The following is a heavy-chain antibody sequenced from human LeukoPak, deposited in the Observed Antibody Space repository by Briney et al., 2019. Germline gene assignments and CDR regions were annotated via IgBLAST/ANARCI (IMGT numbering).Heavy chain of an antibody. D-gene: IGHD4-17*01. V-gene: IGHV5-51*01. J-gene: IGHJ5*02. CDR3: ARRGAYGDSGHWFDP. Sequence: GESLKISCKGSGYSFTSYWIGWVRQMPGKGLEWMGIIYPGDSDTRYSPSFQGQVTISADKSISTAYLQWSSLKASDTAMYYCARRGAYGDSGHWFDPWGQGTLITVSS. CDR1: GYSFTSYW. CDR2: IYPGDSDT.